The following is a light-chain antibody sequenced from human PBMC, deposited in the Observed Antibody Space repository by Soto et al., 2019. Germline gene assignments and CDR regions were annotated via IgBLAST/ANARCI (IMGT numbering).Light chain of an antibody. CDR3: EQYYVWNT. V-gene: IGKV3D-15*01. J-gene: IGKJ4*01. CDR1: QSVDSK. Sequence: EIVITQAPATLSLSPGERAIFSCRASQSVDSKLAWYQQKLGQAPRLLIYDASTRATGVPARFSGSGSGTEFTLTISSLQSEDFGIYYCEQYYVWNTFGGGTKV. CDR2: DAS.